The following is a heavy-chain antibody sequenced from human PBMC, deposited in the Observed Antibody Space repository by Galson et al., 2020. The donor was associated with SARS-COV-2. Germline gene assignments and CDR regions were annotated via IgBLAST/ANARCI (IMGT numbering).Heavy chain of an antibody. CDR2: ISGSGGGT. CDR1: GFPFSSYA. Sequence: GESLKTPCPASGFPFSSYAMSWVRQAPGQGLEWVASISGSGGGTPYYAHSVKGRFTISRDNSKNTLFLQVNSLRAEDTAVYYCAKDHSRINDYDSSGYYPKMDFEFWGLGTLVTVSS. J-gene: IGHJ4*02. CDR3: AKDHSRINDYDSSGYYPKMDFEF. V-gene: IGHV3-23*01. D-gene: IGHD3-22*01.